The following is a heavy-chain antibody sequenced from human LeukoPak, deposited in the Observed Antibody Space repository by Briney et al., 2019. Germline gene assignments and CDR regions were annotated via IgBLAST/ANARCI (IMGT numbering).Heavy chain of an antibody. CDR3: AKDTFYSNYPHYFDY. D-gene: IGHD4-11*01. V-gene: IGHV3-33*06. CDR2: IWYDGSNK. CDR1: GFTFSSYG. Sequence: GGSLRLSCAASGFTFSSYGMHWVRQAPGKGLEWVAVIWYDGSNKYYADSVKGRFTISRDNSKNTLYLQMNSLRAEDTAVYYCAKDTFYSNYPHYFDYWGQGTLVTVSS. J-gene: IGHJ4*02.